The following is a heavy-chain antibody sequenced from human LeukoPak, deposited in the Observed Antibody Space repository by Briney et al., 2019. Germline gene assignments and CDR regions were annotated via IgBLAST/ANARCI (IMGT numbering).Heavy chain of an antibody. Sequence: QPGRSLRLSCAGSGFTFSSHAMTWVRQAPGKGLEWVSTISGSGNHTYHADSVKGRFTISRDNSKNTLFLQMNSLRAEDTAVYYCAKALEVVPAAYDYWGQGTLVTVSS. D-gene: IGHD2-2*01. CDR1: GFTFSSHA. CDR2: ISGSGNHT. V-gene: IGHV3-23*01. J-gene: IGHJ4*02. CDR3: AKALEVVPAAYDY.